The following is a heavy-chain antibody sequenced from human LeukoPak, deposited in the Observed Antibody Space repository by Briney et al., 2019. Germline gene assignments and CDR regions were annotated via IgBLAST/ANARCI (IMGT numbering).Heavy chain of an antibody. Sequence: SETPSLTRTVSGGSISSSSYYWGWIRQPPGKGLEWIGSIYYSGSTYYNPSLKSRLTISVDTSKNQFSLKLSSVTAADTAVYYCAVSSITMVRGVIITHYFDYWGQGTLVTVSS. CDR1: GGSISSSSYY. D-gene: IGHD3-10*01. CDR3: AVSSITMVRGVIITHYFDY. J-gene: IGHJ4*02. V-gene: IGHV4-39*05. CDR2: IYYSGST.